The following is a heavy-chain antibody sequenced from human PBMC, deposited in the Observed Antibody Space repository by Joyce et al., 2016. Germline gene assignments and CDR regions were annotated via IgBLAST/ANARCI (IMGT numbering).Heavy chain of an antibody. J-gene: IGHJ1*01. CDR1: GFTVSNSY. Sequence: EVQLVESGGGLIQPGGSLRLSCAASGFTVSNSYLSWVRRAPGKGLEWVSVIYSGGSTHYADSVKGRFTISRDNSKNTLYLQMNSLRAEDTAVYYCARGTKRLGAEYFQHWGQGTRVTVSS. V-gene: IGHV3-53*01. CDR2: IYSGGST. D-gene: IGHD3-16*01. CDR3: ARGTKRLGAEYFQH.